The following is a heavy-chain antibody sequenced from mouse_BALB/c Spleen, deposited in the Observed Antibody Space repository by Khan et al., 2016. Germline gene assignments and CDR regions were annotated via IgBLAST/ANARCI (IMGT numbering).Heavy chain of an antibody. CDR2: IRNKANGYKT. CDR3: ARAWGNYFDY. V-gene: IGHV7-3*02. J-gene: IGHJ2*01. CDR1: GFTFTDYY. Sequence: EVELVESGGGLVQPGGSLRLSCATSGFTFTDYYMSWVRQPPGKALEWLGIIRNKANGYKTEYSASVKGRFTISRDNSQSILYLQMNTLRAEDSATYYCARAWGNYFDYWGQGTTLTVSS.